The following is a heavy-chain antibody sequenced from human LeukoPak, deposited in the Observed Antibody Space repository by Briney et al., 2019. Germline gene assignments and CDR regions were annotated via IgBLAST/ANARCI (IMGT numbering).Heavy chain of an antibody. D-gene: IGHD2-15*01. J-gene: IGHJ5*02. CDR2: ISAYNGNT. V-gene: IGHV1-18*01. CDR1: GYTFTSYG. CDR3: ARGIGVVAARGNWFDP. Sequence: VASLKVSCKASGYTFTSYGISWVRQAPGQGLEWMGWISAYNGNTNYAQKLQGRVTMTTDTSTSTAYMELRSLRSDDTAVYYCARGIGVVAARGNWFDPWGQGTLVTVSS.